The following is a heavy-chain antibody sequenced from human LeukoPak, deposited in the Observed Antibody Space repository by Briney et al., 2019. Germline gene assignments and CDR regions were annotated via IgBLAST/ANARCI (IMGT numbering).Heavy chain of an antibody. CDR3: ARLGNRDGYNYFLDY. D-gene: IGHD5-24*01. V-gene: IGHV4-59*08. CDR1: GGSLSSDY. Sequence: SETLSLTCTVSGGSLSSDYWTWIRQPPGKRLQWIGYIHYSGSTNYNPSLKSRVTISVDTSKNQFSLKLSSVTAADTAVYYCARLGNRDGYNYFLDYWGQGILVTVSS. J-gene: IGHJ4*02. CDR2: IHYSGST.